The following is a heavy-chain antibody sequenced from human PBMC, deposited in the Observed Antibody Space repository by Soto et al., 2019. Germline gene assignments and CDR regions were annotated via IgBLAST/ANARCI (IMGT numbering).Heavy chain of an antibody. Sequence: SETLSLTCTVSGGSISSSSYYWGWIRQPPGKGLEWIGSIYYSGSTYYNPSLKSRVTISVDTSKNQFSLKLRSVTAADTAVYYCARHPSSSAYYFDYWGQGTLVTVSS. V-gene: IGHV4-39*01. D-gene: IGHD6-6*01. CDR2: IYYSGST. J-gene: IGHJ4*02. CDR1: GGSISSSSYY. CDR3: ARHPSSSAYYFDY.